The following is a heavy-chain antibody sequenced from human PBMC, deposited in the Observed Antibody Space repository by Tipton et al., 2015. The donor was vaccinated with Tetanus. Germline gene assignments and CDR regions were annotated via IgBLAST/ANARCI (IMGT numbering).Heavy chain of an antibody. CDR1: GGSIASDGYY. CDR2: VYHSGTT. Sequence: GLVKPSETLSLGCTVSGGSIASDGYYWGWIRQPPGKGLQWIGSVYHSGTTYYNPSLTGRATISVDTSKNQFSLKLTSVSAADTAVYYCARANYNFPKKGPFDSWGQGTLVIVSS. V-gene: IGHV4-39*01. D-gene: IGHD3-3*01. CDR3: ARANYNFPKKGPFDS. J-gene: IGHJ4*02.